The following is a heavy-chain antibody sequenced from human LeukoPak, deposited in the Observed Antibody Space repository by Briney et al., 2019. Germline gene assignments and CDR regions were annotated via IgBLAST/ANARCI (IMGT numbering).Heavy chain of an antibody. V-gene: IGHV3-30*03. CDR3: VREPATARFDP. D-gene: IGHD5-18*01. CDR2: ISYDGSNK. Sequence: QPGRSLRLSCAASGFTFSSYGMHWVRQAPGKGLEWVAVISYDGSNKYYADSVKGRFTISRDNAKNSLYLQMDSLRAEDTALYYCVREPATARFDPWGQGTLVTVSS. CDR1: GFTFSSYG. J-gene: IGHJ5*02.